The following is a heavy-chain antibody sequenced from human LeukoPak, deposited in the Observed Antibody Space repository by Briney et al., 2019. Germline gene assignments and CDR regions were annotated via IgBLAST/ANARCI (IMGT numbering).Heavy chain of an antibody. V-gene: IGHV4-4*07. D-gene: IGHD1-26*01. CDR3: AKGGSYHGY. Sequence: DPSETLSLTCTVSGGSISSSYWTWIRQPAGKGLEWIGRIYSSGSTNYSPSLKSRVTMSVDTSKNQFSLKLNSVTAADTAVYYCAKGGSYHGYWGQGTLVTVSS. CDR1: GGSISSSY. CDR2: IYSSGST. J-gene: IGHJ4*02.